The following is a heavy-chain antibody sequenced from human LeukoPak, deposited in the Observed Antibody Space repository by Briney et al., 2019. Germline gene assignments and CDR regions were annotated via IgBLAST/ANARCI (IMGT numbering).Heavy chain of an antibody. J-gene: IGHJ4*02. CDR2: ISYDGSNK. D-gene: IGHD5-18*01. V-gene: IGHV3-30-3*01. Sequence: TGGSLRLSCAASGSTFSSYAMHWVRQAPGKGLEWVAVISYDGSNKYYADSVKGRFTISRDNSKNTLYLQMNSLRSEDTAVYYCARSAQGSYGYYSDYWGQGTLVTVSS. CDR1: GSTFSSYA. CDR3: ARSAQGSYGYYSDY.